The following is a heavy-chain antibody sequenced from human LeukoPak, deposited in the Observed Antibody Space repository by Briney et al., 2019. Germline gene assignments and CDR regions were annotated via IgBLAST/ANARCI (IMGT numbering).Heavy chain of an antibody. V-gene: IGHV4-39*07. J-gene: IGHJ4*02. D-gene: IGHD3-22*01. CDR3: ARGRTFYDSSGYYGYPPDY. CDR1: GGSISSSSYY. CDR2: IYYSGST. Sequence: SETLSLTCTVSGGSISSSSYYWGWIRQPPGKGLEWIGSIYYSGSTYYNPSLKSRVTISVDTSKNQFSLKLSSVTAADTAVYYCARGRTFYDSSGYYGYPPDYWGQGTLVTASS.